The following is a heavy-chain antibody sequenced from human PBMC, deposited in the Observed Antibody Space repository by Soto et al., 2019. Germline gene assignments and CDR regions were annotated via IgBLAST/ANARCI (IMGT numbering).Heavy chain of an antibody. V-gene: IGHV2-5*01. CDR3: AHTWGLPFDY. CDR2: IYWNDDK. D-gene: IGHD3-16*01. Sequence: QITLKESGPTLVKPTQTLTLTCTYSGFSLRTTGVGVGWIRQPPGKALEWLGTIYWNDDKRYSPSLKSRFTLTSDISKSQVVLTMTNMDPVDTATYYCAHTWGLPFDYWGQGTLVIVSS. J-gene: IGHJ4*02. CDR1: GFSLRTTGVG.